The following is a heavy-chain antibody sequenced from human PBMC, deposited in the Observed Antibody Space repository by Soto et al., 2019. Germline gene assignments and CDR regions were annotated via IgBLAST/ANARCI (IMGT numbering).Heavy chain of an antibody. CDR2: IYYSGST. D-gene: IGHD5-12*01. CDR3: ARDIGGYDY. V-gene: IGHV4-59*01. CDR1: GGSISSYY. J-gene: IGHJ4*02. Sequence: PSDTLSLTCTVSGGSISSYYWSWIRQPPGKGLEWIGYIYYSGSTNYNPSLKSRVTIPVDTSKNQFSLKLSSVTAADTAVYYCARDIGGYDYWGQGTLVTVSS.